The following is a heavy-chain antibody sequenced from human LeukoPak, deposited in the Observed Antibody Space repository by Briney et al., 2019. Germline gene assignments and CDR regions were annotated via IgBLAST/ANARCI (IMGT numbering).Heavy chain of an antibody. V-gene: IGHV3-30*03. D-gene: IGHD1-26*01. J-gene: IGHJ4*02. CDR2: ISYDGSNK. CDR1: GFTFSSYS. Sequence: PGGSLRLSCAASGFTFSSYSMNWVRQAPGKGLEWVAVISYDGSNKYYADSVKGRFTISRDNSKNTLYLQMNSLRAEDTAVYYCARARVGGSYFDYWGQGTLVTVSS. CDR3: ARARVGGSYFDY.